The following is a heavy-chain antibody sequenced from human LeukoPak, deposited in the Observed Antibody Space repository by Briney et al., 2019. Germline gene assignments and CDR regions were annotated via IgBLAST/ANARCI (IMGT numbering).Heavy chain of an antibody. D-gene: IGHD6-13*01. Sequence: PGRSLRLSCAASGFTVSSNYMSWVRQAPGKGLEWVSVIYSGGSTYYADSVKGRSTISRDNSKNTLYLQMNSLRAEDTAVYYCARGAAAAPYYFDYWGQGTLVTVSS. CDR3: ARGAAAAPYYFDY. V-gene: IGHV3-66*01. CDR1: GFTVSSNY. CDR2: IYSGGST. J-gene: IGHJ4*02.